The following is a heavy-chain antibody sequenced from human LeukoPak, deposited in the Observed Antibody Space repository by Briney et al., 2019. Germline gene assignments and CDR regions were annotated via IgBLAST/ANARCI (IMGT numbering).Heavy chain of an antibody. V-gene: IGHV3-9*01. D-gene: IGHD2-21*02. CDR3: AKAPGGFLPRVTPPRGYSQH. CDR2: ISWNSGSI. Sequence: GGSLRLSCAASGFTFDDYAMHWVRQAPGKGLEWVSGISWNSGSIGYADSVKGRFTISRDNAKNSLYLQMNSLRAEDTALYYFAKAPGGFLPRVTPPRGYSQHGGRGPLVPVS. J-gene: IGHJ1*01. CDR1: GFTFDDYA.